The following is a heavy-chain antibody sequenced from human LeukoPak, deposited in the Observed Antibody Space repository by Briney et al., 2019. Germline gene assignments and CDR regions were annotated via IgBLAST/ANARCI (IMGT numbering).Heavy chain of an antibody. D-gene: IGHD2-8*01. CDR3: ASVYAGDFDY. CDR2: IYPDGSDT. CDR1: GYSFTYYW. V-gene: IGHV5-51*01. Sequence: ESLKISCKGSGYSFTYYWIAWVRQMPGKGLEWMGIIYPDGSDTRYSPSFQGQVTFSADKSISTAYVQWNSLKASDTAMYYCASVYAGDFDYWGQGTLVTVSS. J-gene: IGHJ4*02.